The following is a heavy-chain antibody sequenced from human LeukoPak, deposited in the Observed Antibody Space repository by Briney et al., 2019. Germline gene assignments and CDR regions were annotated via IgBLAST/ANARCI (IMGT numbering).Heavy chain of an antibody. D-gene: IGHD3-9*01. V-gene: IGHV4-34*01. CDR1: GGSFSGYY. J-gene: IGHJ4*02. CDR2: INHSGST. CDR3: ATTMYYDILTGYGRYFDY. Sequence: SETLSLTCAVYGGSFSGYYWSWIRQPPGKGLEWIGEINHSGSTNYNPSLKSRVTISVDTSKNQFSLKLSSVTAADTAVYYCATTMYYDILTGYGRYFDYWGQGTLVTVSS.